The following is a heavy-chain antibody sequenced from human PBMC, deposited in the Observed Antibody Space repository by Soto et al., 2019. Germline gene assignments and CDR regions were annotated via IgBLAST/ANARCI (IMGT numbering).Heavy chain of an antibody. V-gene: IGHV4-59*01. D-gene: IGHD2-8*01. J-gene: IGHJ6*02. Sequence: SETLSLTCTVSGGSISSYYWSWIRQPPGKGLEWVGYIYYSGSTNYNPSLKSRVTISVDTSKNQFSLKLSSVTAADTAVYYCARDDMVTYYYYGMDVWGQGTTVTVSS. CDR2: IYYSGST. CDR3: ARDDMVTYYYYGMDV. CDR1: GGSISSYY.